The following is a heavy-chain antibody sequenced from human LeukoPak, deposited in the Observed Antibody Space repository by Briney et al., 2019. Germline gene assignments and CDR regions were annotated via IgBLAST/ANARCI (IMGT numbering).Heavy chain of an antibody. J-gene: IGHJ4*02. CDR3: ARSYGRFLDY. V-gene: IGHV4-39*01. Sequence: SETLSLTCTVSGGSISSSSYYWGWIRQPPGKGLEWIGSIYYSGSTYYNPSLKSRVTISVDTSKNQFSLKLSSVTAADTAVYYCARSYGRFLDYWGQGTLVTVSS. CDR2: IYYSGST. CDR1: GGSISSSSYY. D-gene: IGHD3-3*01.